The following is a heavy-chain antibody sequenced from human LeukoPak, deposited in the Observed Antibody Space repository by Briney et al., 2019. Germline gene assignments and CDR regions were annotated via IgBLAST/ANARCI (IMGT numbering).Heavy chain of an antibody. Sequence: GRSLRLSCAASGFTFDDYAMHWVRQAPGKGLEWVSGISWNSGSIGYADSVKGRFTISRDNAKNSLYLQMNSLRAEDTAVYYCARRNLRYCSGGSCYSGYYYYYMDVWGKGTTVTVSS. D-gene: IGHD2-15*01. V-gene: IGHV3-9*01. CDR3: ARRNLRYCSGGSCYSGYYYYYMDV. CDR2: ISWNSGSI. CDR1: GFTFDDYA. J-gene: IGHJ6*03.